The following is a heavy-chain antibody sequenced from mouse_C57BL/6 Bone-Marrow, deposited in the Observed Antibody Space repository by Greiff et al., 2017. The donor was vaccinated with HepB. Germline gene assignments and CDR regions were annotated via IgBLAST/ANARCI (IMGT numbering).Heavy chain of an antibody. CDR1: GFSFNTYA. V-gene: IGHV10-1*01. CDR2: IRSKSNNYAT. J-gene: IGHJ4*01. D-gene: IGHD1-1*01. CDR3: VRHGYGRYAMDY. Sequence: EVKLLESGGGLVQPKGSLKLSCAASGFSFNTYAMNWVRQAPGKGLEWVARIRSKSNNYATYYADSVKDRFTISRDDSESMLYLQMNNLKTEDTAMYYCVRHGYGRYAMDYWGQGTSVTVSS.